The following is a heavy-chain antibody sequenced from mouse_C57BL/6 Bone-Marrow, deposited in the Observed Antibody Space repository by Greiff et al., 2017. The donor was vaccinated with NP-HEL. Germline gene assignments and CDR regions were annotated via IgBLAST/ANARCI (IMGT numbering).Heavy chain of an antibody. CDR3: ARRSLSHYCDD. D-gene: IGHD6-2*01. CDR2: ISSGSSTI. CDR1: GFTFSDYG. V-gene: IGHV5-17*01. J-gene: IGHJ2*01. Sequence: EVKLVESGGGLVKPGGSLKLSCAASGFTFSDYGLRWVRQAPEKGLAWVAYISSGSSTIYYADTVTGRFTLSRDNAKNTLFLQMSSLRSEDTAMYYCARRSLSHYCDDWGQGTTLTGSS.